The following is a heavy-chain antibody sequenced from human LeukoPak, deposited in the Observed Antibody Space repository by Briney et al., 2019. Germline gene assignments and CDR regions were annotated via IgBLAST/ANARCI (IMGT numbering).Heavy chain of an antibody. CDR3: AKVGALYCSSTSCYYFDY. Sequence: GGSLRLSCAASGFTFSSYAMSWVRQAPGKGLEWVSAISGSGDSTYYADSVKGRFTISRDNSKNTLSLQMNSLRAEDTAVYYCAKVGALYCSSTSCYYFDYWGQGTLVTVSS. D-gene: IGHD2-2*01. CDR2: ISGSGDST. J-gene: IGHJ4*02. V-gene: IGHV3-23*01. CDR1: GFTFSSYA.